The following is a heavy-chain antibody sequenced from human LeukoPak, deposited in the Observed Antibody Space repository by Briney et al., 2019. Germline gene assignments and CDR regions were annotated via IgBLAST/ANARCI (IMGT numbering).Heavy chain of an antibody. CDR2: INHSGST. Sequence: PSGTLSLTCAVYGGSFSGYYWSWIRQPPGKGLEWIGEINHSGSTNYNPSLKSRVTISVDTSKNQFSLKLSSVTAAGTAVYDCARGPIVGLPAARNLFYPWGQGTLVTVSS. J-gene: IGHJ5*02. CDR3: ARGPIVGLPAARNLFYP. V-gene: IGHV4-34*01. CDR1: GGSFSGYY. D-gene: IGHD2-2*01.